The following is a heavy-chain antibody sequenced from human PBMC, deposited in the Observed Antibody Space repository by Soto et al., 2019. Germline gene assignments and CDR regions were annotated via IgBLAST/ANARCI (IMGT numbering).Heavy chain of an antibody. CDR3: ARTILWFGELSQLDY. D-gene: IGHD3-10*01. V-gene: IGHV4-39*01. Sequence: SETLSLTCTVSGGSISSSSYYWGWIRQPPGKGLEWIGSIYYSGSTYYNPSLKSRVTISVDTSKNQFSLKLSSVTAADTAVYYCARTILWFGELSQLDYWGQGTLVTVSS. J-gene: IGHJ4*02. CDR1: GGSISSSSYY. CDR2: IYYSGST.